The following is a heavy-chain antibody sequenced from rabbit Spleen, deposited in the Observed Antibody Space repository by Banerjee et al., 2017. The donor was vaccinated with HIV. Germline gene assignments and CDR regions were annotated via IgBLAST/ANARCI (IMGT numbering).Heavy chain of an antibody. CDR2: IDPVFGIT. CDR3: ARDGADYATSRLDL. D-gene: IGHD6-1*01. Sequence: QLEESAGGLVQPGGSLTLTCTASGFSISSYYMNWVRQAPGKGLEWIGYIDPVFGITYYANWVNGRFSISRENAQNTVFLQMTSLTAADTATYFCARDGADYATSRLDLWGQGTLVTVS. CDR1: GFSISSYY. J-gene: IGHJ3*01. V-gene: IGHV1S7*01.